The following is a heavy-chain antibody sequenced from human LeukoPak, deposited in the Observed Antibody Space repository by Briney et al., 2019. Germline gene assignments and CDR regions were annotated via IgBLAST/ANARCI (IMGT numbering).Heavy chain of an antibody. CDR2: ISPNSGGT. CDR1: GYTFSGFY. D-gene: IGHD7-27*01. Sequence: AASVRVSCKPSGYTFSGFYIHWVRQAPGQGVEWMGWISPNSGGTDYAQRFQGRVTMTRDTSISTAYMELSSLRSDDTAVYYCAIQPWGSGNNWYFDLWGRGTLVTVSS. J-gene: IGHJ2*01. V-gene: IGHV1-2*02. CDR3: AIQPWGSGNNWYFDL.